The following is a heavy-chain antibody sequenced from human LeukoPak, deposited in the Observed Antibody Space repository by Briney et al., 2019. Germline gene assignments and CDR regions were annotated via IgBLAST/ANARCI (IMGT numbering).Heavy chain of an antibody. J-gene: IGHJ4*01. CDR3: ARHPSSAWHADY. V-gene: IGHV4-34*01. CDR1: GGSFSGYY. Sequence: SETLSLTCAVYGGSFSGYYWSWTRQPPGKGLEWIGEINHSGSTNYNPSLKSRVTISVDTSNNQFSLRLTSVTAADTAVYFCARHPSSAWHADYWGHGTLVTVSS. D-gene: IGHD6-25*01. CDR2: INHSGST.